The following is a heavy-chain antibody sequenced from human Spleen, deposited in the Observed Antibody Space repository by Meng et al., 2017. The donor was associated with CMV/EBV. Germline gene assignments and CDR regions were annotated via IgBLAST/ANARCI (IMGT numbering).Heavy chain of an antibody. D-gene: IGHD1-1*01. V-gene: IGHV4-59*01. CDR2: IYYSGST. CDR1: GGSFGYY. CDR3: ARYLQLNWFDS. Sequence: SETLSLTCAVYGGSFGYYWSWIRQPPGKGLEWIGYIYYSGSTNYNPSLKTRVTISVDTSKKQFSLKLSSVTAADTAVYYCARYLQLNWFDSWGQGTLVTVSS. J-gene: IGHJ5*01.